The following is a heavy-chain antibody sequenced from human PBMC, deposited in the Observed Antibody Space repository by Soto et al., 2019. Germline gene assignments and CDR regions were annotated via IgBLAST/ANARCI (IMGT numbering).Heavy chain of an antibody. Sequence: ASVKVSCKASGYTFTNYAMHWVRQAPGQRLEWMGWINAGNGNTKYSQKFQGRVTITRDTSASTAYMELSSLRSEDTSVYYCARDRCGGGSCHTTIDYWGQGTLVTVSS. J-gene: IGHJ4*02. CDR2: INAGNGNT. CDR3: ARDRCGGGSCHTTIDY. D-gene: IGHD2-15*01. V-gene: IGHV1-3*01. CDR1: GYTFTNYA.